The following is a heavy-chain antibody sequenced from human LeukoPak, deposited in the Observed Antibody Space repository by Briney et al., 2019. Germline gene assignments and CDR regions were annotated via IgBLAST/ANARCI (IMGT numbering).Heavy chain of an antibody. CDR2: ISGSGGST. D-gene: IGHD1-26*01. J-gene: IGHJ2*01. CDR1: GFTFSSYA. Sequence: GSLRLSCAASGFTFSSYAMSWVRQAPGKGLEWVSAISGSGGSTYYADSVKGRFTISRDNSKNTLYLQMNSLRAEDTAVYYCAKSGSYHWYFDLWGRGTLVTVSS. CDR3: AKSGSYHWYFDL. V-gene: IGHV3-23*01.